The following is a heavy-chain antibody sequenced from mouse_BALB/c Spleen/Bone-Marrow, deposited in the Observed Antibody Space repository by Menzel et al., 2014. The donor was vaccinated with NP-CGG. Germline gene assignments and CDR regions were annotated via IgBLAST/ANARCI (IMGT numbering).Heavy chain of an antibody. D-gene: IGHD4-1*01. V-gene: IGHV1-82*01. CDR1: GYAFSRSW. CDR2: IYPGDGDT. CDR3: ARSLNLNGTGVAY. Sequence: VQLQQSGPELVKPGASVKISCKASGYAFSRSWMNWVKQRPGQGLEWIGRIYPGDGDTNYNGKFRGKATLTADKSSSTAYMQLSSLTAVDSEVYLCARSLNLNGTGVAYWGQGTLVTVSA. J-gene: IGHJ3*01.